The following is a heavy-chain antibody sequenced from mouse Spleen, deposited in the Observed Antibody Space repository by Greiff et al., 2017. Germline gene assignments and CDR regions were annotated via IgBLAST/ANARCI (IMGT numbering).Heavy chain of an antibody. D-gene: IGHD1-1*01. J-gene: IGHJ4*01. CDR2: ICGDGST. CDR3: GKRSGSSPSSAMDY. V-gene: IGHV2-3*01. Sequence: VQLKESGPGLVAPSQSLSITCTVSGFSFTSYGVSWVRQPPGKGLEWLGVICGDGSTNYHSALITRLSISKDNSKSQVFLKRNRLQTDDTATYYCGKRSGSSPSSAMDYWGQGTSVTVSS. CDR1: GFSFTSYG.